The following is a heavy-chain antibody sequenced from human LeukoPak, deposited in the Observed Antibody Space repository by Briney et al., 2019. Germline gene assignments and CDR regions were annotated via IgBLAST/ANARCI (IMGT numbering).Heavy chain of an antibody. CDR2: IKQDGSEK. CDR3: ARAAYSSSWLPGNFGGGHFDY. Sequence: GGSLRLSCVASGFTFSSRDWMTWVRQAPGKGLEWVANIKQDGSEKNYVDSVKGRFTISRDNAKNSLYLQMNSLRAEDTAVYYCARAAYSSSWLPGNFGGGHFDYWGQGTLVTVSS. CDR1: GFTFSSRDW. D-gene: IGHD6-13*01. V-gene: IGHV3-7*01. J-gene: IGHJ4*02.